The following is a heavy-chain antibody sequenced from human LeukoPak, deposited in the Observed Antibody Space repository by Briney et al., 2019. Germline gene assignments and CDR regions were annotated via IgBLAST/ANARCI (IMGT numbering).Heavy chain of an antibody. CDR3: AKGLAYCGGACYLSYFDY. Sequence: SGGSLRLCCAASGFTFSSYGMHWVRQAPGKGLEWVAVISYDGSDKYYADSVKGRFTISRDNSKNTLYLQMNSLRAEDTAVYYCAKGLAYCGGACYLSYFDYWGQGTLVTVSS. CDR2: ISYDGSDK. J-gene: IGHJ4*02. CDR1: GFTFSSYG. V-gene: IGHV3-30*18. D-gene: IGHD2-21*02.